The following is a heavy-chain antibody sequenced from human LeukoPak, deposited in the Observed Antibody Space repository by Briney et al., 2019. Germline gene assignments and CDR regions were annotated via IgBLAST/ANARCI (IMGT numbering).Heavy chain of an antibody. CDR3: ARDSFETDIDY. D-gene: IGHD1-14*01. Sequence: VGSLRLSYEASGFIFSRDWMSCVRQAPGKGLKWVSNIKEDGSEQYYPASLKGRFTISRDNVRDSLFLQINSLRAEDTAVYYCARDSFETDIDYWGQGTLVTVSS. J-gene: IGHJ4*02. CDR1: GFIFSRDW. V-gene: IGHV3-7*01. CDR2: IKEDGSEQ.